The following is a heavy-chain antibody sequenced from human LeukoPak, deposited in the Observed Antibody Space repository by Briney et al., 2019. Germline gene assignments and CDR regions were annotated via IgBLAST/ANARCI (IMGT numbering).Heavy chain of an antibody. D-gene: IGHD3-16*02. CDR1: GYSFTSYW. Sequence: GESLKISCKGSGYSFTSYWISWVRQMPGKGLEWMGRIDPSDSYTNYSPSFQGHVTISADKSISTAYLQWSSLKASDTAMYYCAIFSPAPHTSGGVIAMYYFDYWGQGTLVTVSS. CDR3: AIFSPAPHTSGGVIAMYYFDY. CDR2: IDPSDSYT. J-gene: IGHJ4*02. V-gene: IGHV5-10-1*01.